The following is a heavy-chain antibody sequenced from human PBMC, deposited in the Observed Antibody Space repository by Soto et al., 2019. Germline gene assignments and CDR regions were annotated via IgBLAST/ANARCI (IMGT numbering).Heavy chain of an antibody. CDR1: GFSLSTSGLG. CDR2: IYSNDDK. V-gene: IGHV2-5*01. CDR3: TPMRGSGLYGMEV. Sequence: QITLKESGPTLVKPTQTLTLTCTFSGFSLSTSGLGVGWVRQPPGKALEWLALIYSNDDKRFSTSLKSRLAITKQTSNNQVVLTMTNMDPVDTATYYCTPMRGSGLYGMEVWGQGTTVTVSS. J-gene: IGHJ6*02. D-gene: IGHD3-10*01.